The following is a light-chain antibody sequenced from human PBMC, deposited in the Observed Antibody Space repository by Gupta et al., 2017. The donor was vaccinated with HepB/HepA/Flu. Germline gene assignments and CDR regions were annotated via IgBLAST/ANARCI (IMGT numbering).Light chain of an antibody. CDR3: QQYDNWPPFT. J-gene: IGKJ3*01. CDR1: QSVRSN. Sequence: EIVLTQSPDTLSVSPGERATLSCRASQSVRSNFAWYQQKPGQAPRRLIYGASTRATGIPARFSGSGSGTEFTLTISSLQSEDVAVYYCQQYDNWPPFTFGPGTKVDMK. V-gene: IGKV3-15*01. CDR2: GAS.